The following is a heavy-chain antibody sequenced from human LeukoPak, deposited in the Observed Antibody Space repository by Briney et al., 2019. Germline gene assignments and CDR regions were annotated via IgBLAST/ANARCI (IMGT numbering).Heavy chain of an antibody. CDR2: ISSSSSYI. CDR3: AKCYDFWSGYLWY. Sequence: GGSLRLSCAASGFTFSSYSMNWVRQAPGKGLERVSSISSSSSYIYYADSVKGRFTISRDNAKNSLYLQMNSLRAEDPAVYYCAKCYDFWSGYLWYWGQGTLVTVSS. CDR1: GFTFSSYS. V-gene: IGHV3-21*04. J-gene: IGHJ4*02. D-gene: IGHD3-3*01.